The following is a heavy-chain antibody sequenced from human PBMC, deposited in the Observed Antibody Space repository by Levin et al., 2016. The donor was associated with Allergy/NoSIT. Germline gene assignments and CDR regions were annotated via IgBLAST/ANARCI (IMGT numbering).Heavy chain of an antibody. V-gene: IGHV4-59*12. D-gene: IGHD6-19*01. CDR3: ARESPGAGFFDY. CDR1: GGSISGYY. Sequence: SETLSLTCTVSGGSISGYYWMWIRQSPGRGLEWIGFVYYTGSTNYNPSLKSRVTISVDTSKNQFSLKLTSVTAADTAVYYCARESPGAGFFDYWGQGILVTVSS. CDR2: VYYTGST. J-gene: IGHJ4*02.